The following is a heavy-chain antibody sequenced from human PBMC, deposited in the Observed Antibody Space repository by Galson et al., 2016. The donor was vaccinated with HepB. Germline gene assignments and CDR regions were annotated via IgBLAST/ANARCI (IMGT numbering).Heavy chain of an antibody. D-gene: IGHD1-1*01. CDR3: AKERLVRRIFDH. CDR1: GFVFSNFG. J-gene: IGHJ4*02. V-gene: IGHV3-23*01. Sequence: SLRLSCVASGFVFSNFGLSWVRQAPGKGLEWVASISTRRTTYYSASVQGRFTISRDNSSNTLYLQMNGLRAEDTDVYYCAKERLVRRIFDHWGQGTLLTVSS. CDR2: ISTRRTT.